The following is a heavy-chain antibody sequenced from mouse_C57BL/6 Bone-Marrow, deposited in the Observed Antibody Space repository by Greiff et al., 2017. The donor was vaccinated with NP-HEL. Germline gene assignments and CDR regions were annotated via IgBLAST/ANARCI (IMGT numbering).Heavy chain of an antibody. D-gene: IGHD2-5*01. Sequence: QVQLQQPGAELVKPGASVKLSCTASGYTFTSYWMQWVKQRPGQGLEWIGELDPSDSYTNYNQKFKGKATLTVDKASSTAYMQLSSLTSEDSAVYYCARSTIVTDWFAYWGQGTLVTVSA. CDR1: GYTFTSYW. V-gene: IGHV1-50*01. CDR2: LDPSDSYT. CDR3: ARSTIVTDWFAY. J-gene: IGHJ3*01.